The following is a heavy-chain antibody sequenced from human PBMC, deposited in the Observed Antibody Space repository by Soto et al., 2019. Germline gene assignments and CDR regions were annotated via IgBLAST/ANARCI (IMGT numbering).Heavy chain of an antibody. CDR1: GYTFTSYG. J-gene: IGHJ5*02. Sequence: ASVKVACKASGYTFTSYGISWVRQAPGQGLEWMGWISAYNGNTNYAQKLQGRVTMTTDTSTSKAYMELRSLRSDDTAVYYCARNLRRDSSGYYYAWGQGTLVTVSS. CDR3: ARNLRRDSSGYYYA. CDR2: ISAYNGNT. D-gene: IGHD3-22*01. V-gene: IGHV1-18*01.